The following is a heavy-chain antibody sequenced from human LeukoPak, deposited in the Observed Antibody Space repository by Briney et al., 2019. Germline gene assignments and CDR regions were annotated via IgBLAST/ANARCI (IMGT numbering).Heavy chain of an antibody. V-gene: IGHV4-39*07. CDR2: MYYSGST. D-gene: IGHD3-16*01. CDR3: ARIGLMGHTYYFDY. CDR1: GGSISSRGYY. Sequence: SETLSLTCTVSGGSISSRGYYWGWIRQPPGKGLEWIGSMYYSGSTYYNPSLKSRVTMSVDTSKNQFSLKLSSVTAADTAVYYCARIGLMGHTYYFDYWGQGTLVTVSS. J-gene: IGHJ4*02.